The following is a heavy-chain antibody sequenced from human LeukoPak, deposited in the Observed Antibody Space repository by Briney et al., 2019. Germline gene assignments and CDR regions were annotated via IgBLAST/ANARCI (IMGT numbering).Heavy chain of an antibody. J-gene: IGHJ4*02. Sequence: GGSLRLSCAASGFTFSTYAMSWVRQAPGKGLEWVSSISGRGNNTYYADSVKGRFTISRDNSKNTLHLQVNSLRAEHTAIYYCARAYSSSWYDYWGQGTLVTVSS. V-gene: IGHV3-23*01. CDR2: ISGRGNNT. D-gene: IGHD6-13*01. CDR3: ARAYSSSWYDY. CDR1: GFTFSTYA.